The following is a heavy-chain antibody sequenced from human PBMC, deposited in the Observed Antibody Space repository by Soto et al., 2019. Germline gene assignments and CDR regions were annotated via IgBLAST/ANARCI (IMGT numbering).Heavy chain of an antibody. Sequence: TXGSLRLTCAASGFTLARYSMNWVRQAPGKGLEWVSSISSTTNYIYYGDSMKGRFTISRDNAKNSLYLEMNSLRAEDTAVYYCPRESEDLTSNFDDWGQGTLVTVSS. CDR2: ISSTTNYI. V-gene: IGHV3-21*06. CDR3: PRESEDLTSNFDD. CDR1: GFTLARYS. J-gene: IGHJ4*02.